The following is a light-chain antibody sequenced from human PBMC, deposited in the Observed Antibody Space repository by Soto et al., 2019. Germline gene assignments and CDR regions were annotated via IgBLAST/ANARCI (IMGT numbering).Light chain of an antibody. V-gene: IGKV1-39*01. J-gene: IGKJ5*01. Sequence: IPMTQSPSSLSASVGVRVTITCRASHPISNYLNGYQHSPGKAPKLLIYGASTLQSGVTSRFSGSESGTDFTLTITSLQPEDCATYYCQQTYATPITFGQGTRLEIK. CDR1: HPISNY. CDR2: GAS. CDR3: QQTYATPIT.